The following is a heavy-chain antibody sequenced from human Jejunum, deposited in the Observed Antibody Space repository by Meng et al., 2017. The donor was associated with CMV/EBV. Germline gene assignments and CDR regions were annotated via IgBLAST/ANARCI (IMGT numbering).Heavy chain of an antibody. J-gene: IGHJ5*02. CDR3: AAYSTGRSFDP. CDR1: GGSISSGDYY. V-gene: IGHV4-30-4*08. D-gene: IGHD6-19*01. CDR2: MHNSGSP. Sequence: CTVSGGSISSGDYYWSWIRQHPGKGLEWIGYMHNSGSPHYTPSLKSRVIISMDTSNNQFALKLSSVTAADTAVYYCAAYSTGRSFDPWGQGTLVTVSS.